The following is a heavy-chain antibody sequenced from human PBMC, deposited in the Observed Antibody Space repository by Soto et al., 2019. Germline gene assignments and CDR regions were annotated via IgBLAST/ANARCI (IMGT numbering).Heavy chain of an antibody. CDR2: ISGSGGST. CDR1: GFTFRSYA. CDR3: AKDGAYYDFWSGYPYYYYGMDV. Sequence: RLSCAASGFTFRSYAMSWVRQAPGKGLEWVPAISGSGGSTYYADSVKGRFTISRDNSKNTLYLQMNSLRAEDTAVYYCAKDGAYYDFWSGYPYYYYGMDVWGQGTTVTVSS. V-gene: IGHV3-23*01. J-gene: IGHJ6*02. D-gene: IGHD3-3*01.